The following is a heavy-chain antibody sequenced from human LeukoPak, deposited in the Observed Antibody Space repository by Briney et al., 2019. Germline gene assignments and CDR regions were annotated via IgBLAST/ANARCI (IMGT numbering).Heavy chain of an antibody. D-gene: IGHD6-13*01. J-gene: IGHJ3*02. Sequence: PGGSLRLSCAASGFTFSSYWMSWVRQAPGKGLEWVANIKQDGSEKYYVDSAKGRFTISRDNAKNSLYLQMNSLRAEDTAVYYCARYSPRIAAAGVNAFDIWGQGTMVSVSS. CDR1: GFTFSSYW. CDR2: IKQDGSEK. V-gene: IGHV3-7*01. CDR3: ARYSPRIAAAGVNAFDI.